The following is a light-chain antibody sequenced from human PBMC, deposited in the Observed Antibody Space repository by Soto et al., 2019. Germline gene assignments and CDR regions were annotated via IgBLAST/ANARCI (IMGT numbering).Light chain of an antibody. V-gene: IGLV2-14*03. CDR3: SSYTSSSTLI. CDR2: DVS. Sequence: QPVLTQPASVSGSPGQSITISCTGTSSDVGAYNYVSWYQHYPGKAPKLMICDVSDRPSGVSNRFSGSKSGNTASLTISGLQAEDEADYYCSSYTSSSTLIFGGGTKLTVL. J-gene: IGLJ2*01. CDR1: SSDVGAYNY.